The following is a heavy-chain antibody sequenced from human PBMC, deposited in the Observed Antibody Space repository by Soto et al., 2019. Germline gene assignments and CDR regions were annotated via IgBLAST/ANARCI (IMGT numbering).Heavy chain of an antibody. Sequence: LRLSCAASGFTFSSYAMSWVRQAPGKGLEWVSAISGSGGSTYYADSVKGRFTISRDNSKNTLYLQMNSLRAEDTAVYYCAKVGALASLLDYWGQGTLVTVSS. CDR3: AKVGALASLLDY. V-gene: IGHV3-23*01. J-gene: IGHJ4*02. D-gene: IGHD1-26*01. CDR2: ISGSGGST. CDR1: GFTFSSYA.